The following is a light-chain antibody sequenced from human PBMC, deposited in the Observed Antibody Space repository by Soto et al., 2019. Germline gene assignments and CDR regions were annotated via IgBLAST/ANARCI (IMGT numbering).Light chain of an antibody. CDR2: DSS. CDR1: YDISSS. CDR3: QQLSHYPYT. Sequence: DIPLTQSPSFLSASVEDRVTISCRASYDISSSLAWYQQEPGKPPKLLIYDSSTLQTGVPSRFPGRGSGRKFTLTISGLQFGDFATYFCQQLSHYPYTFGQGTKLEI. J-gene: IGKJ2*01. V-gene: IGKV1-9*01.